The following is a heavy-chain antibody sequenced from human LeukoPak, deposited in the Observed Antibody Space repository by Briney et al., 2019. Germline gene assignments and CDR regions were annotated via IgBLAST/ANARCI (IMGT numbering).Heavy chain of an antibody. CDR2: ISSSSSYI. CDR1: GFTFSSYS. Sequence: GGSLGLSCAASGFTFSSYSMNWVRQAPGKGLEWVSSISSSSSYIYYADSVKGRFTISRDNAKNSLYLHMNSLRAEDTAVYYCARSLYYYDSSGYYYPDAFDIWGQGTMVTVSS. CDR3: ARSLYYYDSSGYYYPDAFDI. D-gene: IGHD3-22*01. V-gene: IGHV3-21*01. J-gene: IGHJ3*02.